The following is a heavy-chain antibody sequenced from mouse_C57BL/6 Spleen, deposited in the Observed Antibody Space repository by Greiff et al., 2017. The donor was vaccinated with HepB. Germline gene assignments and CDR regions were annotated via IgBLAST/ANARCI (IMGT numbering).Heavy chain of an antibody. D-gene: IGHD2-2*01. V-gene: IGHV5-17*01. Sequence: EVQLVESGGGLVKPGGSLKLSCAASGFTFSDYGMHWVRQAPEKGLEWVAYISSGSSTIYYADTVKSRFTISRDNAKNTLFLQMTSLRSEDTAMYYCASGYDATDYYAMDYWGQGTSVTVSS. CDR3: ASGYDATDYYAMDY. CDR1: GFTFSDYG. J-gene: IGHJ4*01. CDR2: ISSGSSTI.